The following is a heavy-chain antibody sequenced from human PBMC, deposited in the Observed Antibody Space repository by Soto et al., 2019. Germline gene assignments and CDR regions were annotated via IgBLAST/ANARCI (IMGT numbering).Heavy chain of an antibody. CDR1: GGSISSYY. D-gene: IGHD5-18*01. Sequence: SETLSLTCTVSGGSISSYYWSWIRQPPGKGLEWIGYIYYSGSTNYNPSLRSRVTISVDTSKKQFSLKLTSVTAADTAVYYCARGGYSYGRDYGMDVWGQGTTVTVSS. V-gene: IGHV4-59*01. J-gene: IGHJ6*02. CDR2: IYYSGST. CDR3: ARGGYSYGRDYGMDV.